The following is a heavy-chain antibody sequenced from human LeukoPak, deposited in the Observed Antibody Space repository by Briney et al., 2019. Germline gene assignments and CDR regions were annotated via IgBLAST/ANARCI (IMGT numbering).Heavy chain of an antibody. CDR2: IYHGDSDT. D-gene: IGHD1-14*01. CDR1: ESCLRSHW. V-gene: IGHV5-51*01. Sequence: GESMKKSSKGSESCLRSHWVRSERQMPGKGLEWMGIIYHGDSDTRYSPSFQGQVTISADTSISTASLQWSSLMASDTAMYYWAILTRPYYYYCGNDVDCRGNRVTVSS. CDR3: AILTRPYYYYCGNDV. J-gene: IGHJ6*02.